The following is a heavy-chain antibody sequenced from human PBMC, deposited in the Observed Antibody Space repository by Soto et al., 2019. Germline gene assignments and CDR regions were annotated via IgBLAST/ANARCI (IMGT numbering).Heavy chain of an antibody. Sequence: EVQLLESGGGSVQPGGSLSLSCAASGFTFSSYALHWVRRPPGTGLEWVSSIRGSGGTAYYADPVKGRFSISRDSLVNTLYLQMNSLRAEDTAVYYCAKGRGQNWNFDYWGQGTLVTVSP. J-gene: IGHJ4*02. CDR1: GFTFSSYA. V-gene: IGHV3-23*01. CDR2: IRGSGGTA. CDR3: AKGRGQNWNFDY. D-gene: IGHD1-1*01.